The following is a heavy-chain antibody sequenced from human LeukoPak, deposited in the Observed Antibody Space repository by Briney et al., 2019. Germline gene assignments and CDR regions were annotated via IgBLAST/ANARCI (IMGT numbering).Heavy chain of an antibody. Sequence: GGSLRLSCAASGFTFDDYAMHWVRQPPGKSLEWVSLISGDGGSTYYADSVKGRFTVSRDNSKNSLYLQMNSLRTEDTALYYCAKDISRNFVVVRAADYWGQGTLVTVPS. CDR1: GFTFDDYA. D-gene: IGHD2-2*01. J-gene: IGHJ4*02. V-gene: IGHV3-43*02. CDR2: ISGDGGST. CDR3: AKDISRNFVVVRAADY.